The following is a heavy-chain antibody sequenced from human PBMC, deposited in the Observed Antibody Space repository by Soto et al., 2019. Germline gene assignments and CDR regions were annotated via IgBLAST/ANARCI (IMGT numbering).Heavy chain of an antibody. D-gene: IGHD4-17*01. CDR1: GGSISSGGYS. V-gene: IGHV4-30-2*01. CDR3: ARAHYGDYGYGMDV. CDR2: IYHSGTT. J-gene: IGHJ6*02. Sequence: QLQLQESGSGLVKPSQTLSLTCAVSGGSISSGGYSWSWIRQPPGKGLEWIGYIYHSGTTYYNPSLKSRVTISVDRSKNQFSMKLRSVTAAETAVYYCARAHYGDYGYGMDVWGQGTTVTVSS.